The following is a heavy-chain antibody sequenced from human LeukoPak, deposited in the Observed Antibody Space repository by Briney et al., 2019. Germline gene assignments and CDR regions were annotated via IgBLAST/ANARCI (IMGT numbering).Heavy chain of an antibody. CDR1: GGSISSSSYY. J-gene: IGHJ6*03. Sequence: SETLSLTCTVSGGSISSSSYYWGWIRQPPGKGLEWTGSIYYSGSTYYNPSLKSRVTISVDTSKNQFSLKLSSVTAADTAVYYCVRGVRGVIIKYYYYMDVWGKGTTVTVSS. D-gene: IGHD3-10*01. CDR3: VRGVRGVIIKYYYYMDV. V-gene: IGHV4-39*07. CDR2: IYYSGST.